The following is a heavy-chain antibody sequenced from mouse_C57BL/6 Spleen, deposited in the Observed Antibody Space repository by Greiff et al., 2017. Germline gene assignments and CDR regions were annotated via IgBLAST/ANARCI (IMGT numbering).Heavy chain of an antibody. D-gene: IGHD1-1*01. Sequence: QVQLQQSGAELVKPGASVKISCKASGYAFSSYWMNWVKQRPGKGLEWIGQIYPGDGDTNYNGKFKGKATLTADKSSSTAYMQLSSLTSEHSAICFCAGGAAHYYCSSYGARDYWGQGTSVTVSS. CDR1: GYAFSSYW. V-gene: IGHV1-80*01. CDR3: AGGAAHYYCSSYGARDY. CDR2: IYPGDGDT. J-gene: IGHJ4*01.